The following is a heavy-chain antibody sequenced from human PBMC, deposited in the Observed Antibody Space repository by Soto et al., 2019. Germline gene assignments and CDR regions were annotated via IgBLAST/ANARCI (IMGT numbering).Heavy chain of an antibody. V-gene: IGHV1-8*01. Sequence: QVQLVQSGAEVKKPGASVKVSCKASGYTFTSYDINWVRQATEQGLERMGWMNPNSGNTGYAQKFQGGGTMNRTTAISTAYMELSSLRSEETAVYYCAREKGSSGFDPWGQGTLVTVSS. CDR3: AREKGSSGFDP. CDR2: MNPNSGNT. D-gene: IGHD6-6*01. CDR1: GYTFTSYD. J-gene: IGHJ5*02.